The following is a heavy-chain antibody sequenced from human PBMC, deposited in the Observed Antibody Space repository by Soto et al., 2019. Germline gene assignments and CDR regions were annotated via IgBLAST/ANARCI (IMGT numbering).Heavy chain of an antibody. J-gene: IGHJ4*02. Sequence: GSLRLSCAASGFTVSSNDMSWVRQAPGKGLEWVSAIYSSGSTSYVDSVKGRFTISRDISKNTLYLQMNSLRVEDTAVYYCASRPPFDYWGQGTLVTVSS. V-gene: IGHV3-53*01. CDR1: GFTVSSND. CDR3: ASRPPFDY. CDR2: IYSSGST.